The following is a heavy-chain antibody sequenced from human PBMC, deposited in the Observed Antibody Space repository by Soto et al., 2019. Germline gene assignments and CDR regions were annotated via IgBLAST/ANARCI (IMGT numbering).Heavy chain of an antibody. CDR1: GFTFSSYW. V-gene: IGHV3-7*05. Sequence: EVQLVESGGGLVQPGGSLRLSCAASGFTFSSYWMSWVRQAPGKGLEWVANIKQDGSEKYYVDSVKGRFTISRDNAKNSLYLQMNRLRAEDTAVYYCASVVFSPPAAAGTVGTDPRRLYYFDYWGQGTLVTVSS. CDR2: IKQDGSEK. J-gene: IGHJ4*02. D-gene: IGHD6-13*01. CDR3: ASVVFSPPAAAGTVGTDPRRLYYFDY.